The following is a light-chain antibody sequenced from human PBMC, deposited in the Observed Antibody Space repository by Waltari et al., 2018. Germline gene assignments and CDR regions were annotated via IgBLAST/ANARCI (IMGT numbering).Light chain of an antibody. Sequence: DIQMTQSPSTLSASVGDRVTITCRASQGVGRWLAWYQQKAGKAPRCLISKASNLESGVPARFSGSGSGTEFTLTISSLQPDDFATYYCQHYNSCSSWTFGQGTKVEIK. J-gene: IGKJ1*01. CDR1: QGVGRW. CDR3: QHYNSCSSWT. CDR2: KAS. V-gene: IGKV1-5*03.